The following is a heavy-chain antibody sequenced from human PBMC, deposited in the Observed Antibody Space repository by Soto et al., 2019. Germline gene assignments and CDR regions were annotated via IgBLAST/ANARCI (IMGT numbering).Heavy chain of an antibody. V-gene: IGHV1-18*04. CDR3: AREMPGYCSSSACLPGY. CDR1: GYTFTDYG. J-gene: IGHJ4*02. Sequence: QVKLVHSGPEVKKPGASVKVSCKASGYTFTDYGLVWVRQAPGQVPEWMGWISADNGDTSYSQKLRDRVTLTRDTSTSTVYMELRSLRSDDTAMYYCAREMPGYCSSSACLPGYWGEGTLVTVSS. CDR2: ISADNGDT. D-gene: IGHD2-2*03.